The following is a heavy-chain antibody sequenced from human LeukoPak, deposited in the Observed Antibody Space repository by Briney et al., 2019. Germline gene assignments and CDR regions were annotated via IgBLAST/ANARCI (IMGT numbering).Heavy chain of an antibody. CDR3: ARDYLVGAPLDS. CDR1: GVSVTNYY. D-gene: IGHD1-26*01. J-gene: IGHJ4*02. CDR2: MYISGST. V-gene: IGHV4-4*07. Sequence: PSETLSLTCTASGVSVTNYYWAWIRQPAGKGLEWIGRMYISGSTNYNPSLKSRVTISIDKTKNEFSLRLRSVTAADTAVYYCARDYLVGAPLDSWGQGTLVTVSP.